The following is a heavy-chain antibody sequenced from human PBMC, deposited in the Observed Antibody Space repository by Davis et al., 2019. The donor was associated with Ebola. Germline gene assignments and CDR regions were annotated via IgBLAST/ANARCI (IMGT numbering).Heavy chain of an antibody. CDR1: GFSFTSYA. D-gene: IGHD1-1*01. V-gene: IGHV3-23*01. CDR2: ISASAGST. Sequence: GESLKISCAASGFSFTSYAMTWVRQAPGKGLEWVSAISASAGSTFYVDSVKGRFTISRDNSKNTLYLQMNSLRAEDTAIYYCAKDLGTSGILDYWGQGTLVTVSS. J-gene: IGHJ4*02. CDR3: AKDLGTSGILDY.